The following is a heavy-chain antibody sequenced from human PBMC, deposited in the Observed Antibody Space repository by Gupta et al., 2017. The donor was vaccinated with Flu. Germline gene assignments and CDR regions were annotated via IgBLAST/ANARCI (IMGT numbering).Heavy chain of an antibody. Sequence: QLQLQESGSGLVKPSQTLSLTCAVSGGSISSGGYSWSWIRQPPGKGLEWIGYIYHSGSTYYHPPLKGRVTIPVARSKNQFSLKLSSVTAADTAVYYCGRGGYPGGGGNWFDPWGQGTLVTVSS. CDR3: GRGGYPGGGGNWFDP. D-gene: IGHD6-13*01. CDR2: IYHSGST. J-gene: IGHJ5*02. CDR1: GGSISSGGYS. V-gene: IGHV4-30-2*01.